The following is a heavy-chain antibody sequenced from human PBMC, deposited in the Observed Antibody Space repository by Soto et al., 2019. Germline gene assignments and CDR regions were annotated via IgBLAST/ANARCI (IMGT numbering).Heavy chain of an antibody. Sequence: PSQILSLTCVISRDSVSSNSAAWNWIRQSPSRGLEWLGRTYYRSKWYNDYAVSVESRITINPDTSKNQFSLQLNSVTPEDTAVYYCARDLRIAAAGNWFDPWGQGTLVTVSS. D-gene: IGHD6-13*01. V-gene: IGHV6-1*01. CDR1: RDSVSSNSAA. CDR3: ARDLRIAAAGNWFDP. J-gene: IGHJ5*02. CDR2: TYYRSKWYN.